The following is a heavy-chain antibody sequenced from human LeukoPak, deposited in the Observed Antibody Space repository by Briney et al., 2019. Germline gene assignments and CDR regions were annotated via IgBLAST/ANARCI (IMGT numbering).Heavy chain of an antibody. V-gene: IGHV4-34*01. J-gene: IGHJ3*01. D-gene: IGHD1-26*01. Sequence: SETLSLTCAVQSGSFSAYHWSWVRQSPGNGLEWIGEISHGGSTTYNPSLRSRVSMSVDSSKNQFSLKLNSVTVADTAVYFCARTDSLIYSGAAFDVWGQGTVVTVSS. CDR3: ARTDSLIYSGAAFDV. CDR2: ISHGGST. CDR1: SGSFSAYH.